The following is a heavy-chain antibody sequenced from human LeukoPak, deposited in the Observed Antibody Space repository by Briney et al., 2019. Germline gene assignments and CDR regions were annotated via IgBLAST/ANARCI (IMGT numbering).Heavy chain of an antibody. V-gene: IGHV4-59*01. CDR3: ARALDFRDAFDI. D-gene: IGHD3-3*01. J-gene: IGHJ3*02. Sequence: ASETLPLTCTVSGGSISSYYWSWIRQPPGKGLEWIGYIYYSGSTNYNPSLKSRVTISVDTSKNQFSLKLSSVTAADTAVYYCARALDFRDAFDIWGQGTMVTVPS. CDR2: IYYSGST. CDR1: GGSISSYY.